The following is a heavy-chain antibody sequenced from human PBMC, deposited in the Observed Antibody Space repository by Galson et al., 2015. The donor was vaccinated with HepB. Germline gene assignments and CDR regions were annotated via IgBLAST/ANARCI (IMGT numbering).Heavy chain of an antibody. V-gene: IGHV1-18*01. CDR2: VSGYDGSA. D-gene: IGHD1-7*01. Sequence: SVKVSCKASGYDFDKYGLSWVRQAPGQGLEWMGWVSGYDGSANYSPKFQGRVTMTTQTSTGTAYLEMRSLRSDDTDVYYCARDSRLELQLNNYYSYGMDVWGQGAAVIVS. J-gene: IGHJ6*02. CDR1: GYDFDKYG. CDR3: ARDSRLELQLNNYYSYGMDV.